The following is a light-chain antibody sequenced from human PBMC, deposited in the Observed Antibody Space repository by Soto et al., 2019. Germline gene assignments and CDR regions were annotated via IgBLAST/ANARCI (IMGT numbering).Light chain of an antibody. J-gene: IGLJ1*01. CDR3: SSYTTSSPYV. CDR1: SSDVGGYNY. V-gene: IGLV2-14*01. Sequence: QSALTQPASVSGSPGQSIAISCTGTSSDVGGYNYVSWYQQHPGKAPKLMIFDVSNRPSGVSIRFSGSKSGNTASLTISGLQAEDDADYYCSSYTTSSPYVFGTGTKVTV. CDR2: DVS.